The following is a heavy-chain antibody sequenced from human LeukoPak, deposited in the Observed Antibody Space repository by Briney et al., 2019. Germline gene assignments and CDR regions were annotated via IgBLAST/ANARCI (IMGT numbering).Heavy chain of an antibody. D-gene: IGHD4-11*01. V-gene: IGHV4-59*01. CDR2: IHHSGST. CDR1: GGSISSYY. J-gene: IGHJ2*01. Sequence: SETLSLTCTVSGGSISSYYWSWIRQPPGKGLEWIAYIHHSGSTKYNPSLKSRVTISLDTSKNQFSLNLRSVTAADTAIYYCARISTTPEGYWYFDLWGRGTLVSVSS. CDR3: ARISTTPEGYWYFDL.